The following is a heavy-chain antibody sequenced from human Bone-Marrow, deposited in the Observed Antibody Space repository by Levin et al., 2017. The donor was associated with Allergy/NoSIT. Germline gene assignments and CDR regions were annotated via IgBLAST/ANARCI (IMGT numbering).Heavy chain of an antibody. CDR3: ATLDCSGGSCYFDY. CDR2: INPNNGGA. CDR1: GFSFTAYY. J-gene: IGHJ4*02. D-gene: IGHD2-15*01. V-gene: IGHV1-2*06. Sequence: GASVKVSCKASGFSFTAYYIHWVRQAPGQGLEWMGRINPNNGGANYSQKFQGRVTMTRDTSISTAYMELSRLRSDDAAFYYCATLDCSGGSCYFDYWGEGTLVTVSS.